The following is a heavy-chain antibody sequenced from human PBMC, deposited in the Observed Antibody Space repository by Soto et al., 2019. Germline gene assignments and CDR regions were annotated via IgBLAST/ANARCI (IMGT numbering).Heavy chain of an antibody. CDR3: AHGGGGYFFDY. Sequence: QITLKESGPTLVKPTQTLTLTCTFSGFSLSTSGVGVGWIRQPPGKALEWLALIYWDDDKRYSPSLKSRLTITKDTSKNRVALTMTNMDPVDTATYYCAHGGGGYFFDYWGQGTLVTVSS. V-gene: IGHV2-5*02. D-gene: IGHD3-22*01. CDR1: GFSLSTSGVG. CDR2: IYWDDDK. J-gene: IGHJ4*02.